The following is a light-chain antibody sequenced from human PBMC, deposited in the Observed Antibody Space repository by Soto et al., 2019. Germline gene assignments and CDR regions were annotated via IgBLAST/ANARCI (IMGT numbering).Light chain of an antibody. CDR3: QHPTSYLGA. V-gene: IGKV1-5*03. CDR1: QDISSW. CDR2: KAS. J-gene: IGKJ3*01. Sequence: RMSQSPAALSASVGDRVTISCQASQDISSWLAWYQQKPGKAPKLLIYKASTLKSGVPSRFSGSGSGTEFTLTISSLQPDDFASYYWQHPTSYLGAFGHGTIVDI.